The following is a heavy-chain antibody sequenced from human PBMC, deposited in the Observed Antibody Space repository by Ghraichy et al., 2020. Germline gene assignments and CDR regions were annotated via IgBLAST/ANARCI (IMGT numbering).Heavy chain of an antibody. D-gene: IGHD2-21*02. CDR2: MYYSGTT. Sequence: SETLSLTCTVSGGSISTSSYYWGWVRQPPGKGLEWIGAMYYSGTTYHNPSLQSRVTISVDTSKNQFSLKLRSVTAADTAVYYCARLGLLVTDYSMDVWGQGTTVTVSS. V-gene: IGHV4-39*01. CDR3: ARLGLLVTDYSMDV. CDR1: GGSISTSSYY. J-gene: IGHJ6*02.